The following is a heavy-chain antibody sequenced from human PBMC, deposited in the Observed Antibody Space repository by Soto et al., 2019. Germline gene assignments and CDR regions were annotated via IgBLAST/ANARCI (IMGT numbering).Heavy chain of an antibody. Sequence: QVQLVESGGGVVQPGRSLRLSCAASGFTFSSYGMHWVRQAPGKGLEWVAVISYDGSKKYYADSVKGRFTISRDNSKNTLYLQMNSLRAEDTAVYYCAKGDPLGYCSGGSCFKNDAFDLWGQGTMVPVSS. CDR3: AKGDPLGYCSGGSCFKNDAFDL. D-gene: IGHD2-15*01. J-gene: IGHJ3*01. V-gene: IGHV3-30*18. CDR2: ISYDGSKK. CDR1: GFTFSSYG.